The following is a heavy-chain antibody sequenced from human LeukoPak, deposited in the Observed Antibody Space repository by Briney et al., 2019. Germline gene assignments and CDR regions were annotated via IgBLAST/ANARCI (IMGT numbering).Heavy chain of an antibody. V-gene: IGHV4-59*02. CDR1: GDSVSFSH. CDR2: LSYTGKA. Sequence: SETLSLTCNVSGDSVSFSHWNWIRQVPGKGLEWIACLSYTGKADYNPSLTSRVTMSFGTSNNQFSLKLKSVTAADTAIYYCSRGYFEPFDYWGQGILVTVPP. CDR3: SRGYFEPFDY. D-gene: IGHD2/OR15-2a*01. J-gene: IGHJ4*02.